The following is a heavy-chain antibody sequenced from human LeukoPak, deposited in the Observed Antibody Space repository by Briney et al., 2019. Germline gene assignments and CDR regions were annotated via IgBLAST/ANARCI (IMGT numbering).Heavy chain of an antibody. CDR2: INHSGST. CDR1: GGSFSGYY. J-gene: IGHJ5*02. D-gene: IGHD3-3*01. V-gene: IGHV4-34*01. CDR3: AREYYYFWSGYSLNWFDP. Sequence: SETLSLTCAVYGGSFSGYYWSWIRQPPGKGLEWIGEINHSGSTNYNPSLKSRVTTSVDTSKNNFSLKLSSVTPADTAVYYCAREYYYFWSGYSLNWFDPWGQGTLVTVSS.